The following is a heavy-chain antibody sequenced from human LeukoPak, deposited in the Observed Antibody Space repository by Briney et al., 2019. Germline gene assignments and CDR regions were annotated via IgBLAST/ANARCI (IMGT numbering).Heavy chain of an antibody. D-gene: IGHD6-13*01. Sequence: GESLKISCKGSGYSFTSYWIGWVRQMPGKGLEWMGIIYPGDSDTRYSPSFQGQVTISADKSISTAYLQWSSLEASDTAMYYCASNRVAAAGEFDYWGQGTLVTVSS. CDR2: IYPGDSDT. CDR3: ASNRVAAAGEFDY. CDR1: GYSFTSYW. J-gene: IGHJ4*02. V-gene: IGHV5-51*01.